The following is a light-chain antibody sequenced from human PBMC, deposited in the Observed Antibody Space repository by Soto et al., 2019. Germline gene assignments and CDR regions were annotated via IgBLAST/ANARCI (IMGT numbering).Light chain of an antibody. J-gene: IGLJ7*01. V-gene: IGLV1-44*01. CDR2: SND. CDR1: SSNIGRNS. CDR3: ATWDDSLNAAV. Sequence: QSVLTQPPSASGTPGQRVTISCSGSSSNIGRNSVNWYQQLPGTAPKLLIYSNDQRPSGVPDRFSGSKSGTSASLAISGLQSEDEADYYCATWDDSLNAAVFGGGTQLTVL.